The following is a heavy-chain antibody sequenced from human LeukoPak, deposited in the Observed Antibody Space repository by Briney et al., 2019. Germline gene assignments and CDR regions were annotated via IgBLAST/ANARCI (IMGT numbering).Heavy chain of an antibody. D-gene: IGHD3-10*01. V-gene: IGHV1-46*01. Sequence: ASVKVSCKSSGYTFTSYCMYWVRQAPGQGPEWMGIINPSGGSTSYAQKFQGRVTMTRDTSTSTVYMELSSLRSEDTAVYYCARDSGMVRGTVDYWGQGTLVTVSS. CDR3: ARDSGMVRGTVDY. J-gene: IGHJ4*02. CDR2: INPSGGST. CDR1: GYTFTSYC.